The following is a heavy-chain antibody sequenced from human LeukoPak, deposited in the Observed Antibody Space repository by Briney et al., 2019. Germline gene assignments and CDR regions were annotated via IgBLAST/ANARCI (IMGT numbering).Heavy chain of an antibody. V-gene: IGHV4-39*01. Sequence: SEPLSLTCTVSGGSINRSTYYWGWLRLAPGKGLEWIGSMLSYGNTYYNPSLKSRVAISLDRSKNEFSLKLTSVTAADTAVYYCARQGYCTSGSCYAGSEFDPWGQGTLVIVS. CDR2: MLSYGNT. CDR1: GGSINRSTYY. D-gene: IGHD2-2*01. CDR3: ARQGYCTSGSCYAGSEFDP. J-gene: IGHJ5*02.